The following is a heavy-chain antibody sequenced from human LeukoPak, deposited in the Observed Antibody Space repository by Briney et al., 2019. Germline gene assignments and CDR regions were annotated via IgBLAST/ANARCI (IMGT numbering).Heavy chain of an antibody. D-gene: IGHD2-15*01. CDR1: VFTVRTCL. J-gene: IGHJ4*02. CDR3: SRDSGPGGNVPEHF. Sequence: VGSLRLPHAPSVFTVRTCLLTWGAQAPGTGRRGWANIKQSEMEEHYVASVKGRSTISRDNAKNSLYLQMNSLRDEATALYYCSRDSGPGGNVPEHFGGEGTLVTVSS. CDR2: IKQSEMEE. V-gene: IGHV3-7*03.